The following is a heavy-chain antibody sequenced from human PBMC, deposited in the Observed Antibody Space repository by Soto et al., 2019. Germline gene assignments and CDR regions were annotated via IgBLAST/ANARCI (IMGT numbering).Heavy chain of an antibody. J-gene: IGHJ3*02. D-gene: IGHD1-26*01. V-gene: IGHV4-59*01. Sequence: SATLSLTCTVSGCSIISYYWSWIRQPPGKGLEWIGYIYYSGSTNYNPSLKSRVNISVDTYKNQFSLKLSSVTAADTAGDYCARGWVHDFDNWGQGTMVTVSS. CDR2: IYYSGST. CDR1: GCSIISYY. CDR3: ARGWVHDFDN.